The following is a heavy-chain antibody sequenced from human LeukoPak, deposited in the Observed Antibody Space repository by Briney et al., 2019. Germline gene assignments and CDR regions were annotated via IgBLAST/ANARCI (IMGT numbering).Heavy chain of an antibody. V-gene: IGHV3-30*02. J-gene: IGHJ4*02. Sequence: GGSLRLSCAASGFTFSGYGMHWVRQAPGKGLEWVAFIRYDGSNKYYADSVKGRFATSRDNSKNTLYLQMNSLRAEDTAVYYCANADYGGNSGYDYWGQGTLVTVSS. CDR2: IRYDGSNK. CDR1: GFTFSGYG. CDR3: ANADYGGNSGYDY. D-gene: IGHD4-23*01.